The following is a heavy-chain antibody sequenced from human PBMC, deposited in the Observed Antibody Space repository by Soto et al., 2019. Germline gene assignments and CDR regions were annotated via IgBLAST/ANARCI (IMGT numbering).Heavy chain of an antibody. Sequence: SETLSLTCTVSGGSISSGGYYWSWIRQHPGKGLEWIGYIYYSGSTYYNPSLKSRVTISVDTSKNQFSLKLSSVTAADTAVYYCARGRGEDYYYGMDVWGQGTPVTVSS. J-gene: IGHJ6*02. CDR3: ARGRGEDYYYGMDV. D-gene: IGHD4-17*01. V-gene: IGHV4-31*03. CDR1: GGSISSGGYY. CDR2: IYYSGST.